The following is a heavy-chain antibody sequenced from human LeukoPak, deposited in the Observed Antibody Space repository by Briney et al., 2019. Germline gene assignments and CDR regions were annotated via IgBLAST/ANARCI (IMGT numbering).Heavy chain of an antibody. D-gene: IGHD2-21*01. J-gene: IGHJ4*02. CDR2: INQDGSEK. CDR1: GFTLSGSA. Sequence: PGGSLKLSCAASGFTLSGSAMHWVRQAPGKGLEWVANINQDGSEKSYVDSVEGRFTISRDNAKKSLYLHVNSLRAEDTAVYYCARDIYGGHDYWGQGTLLTVSS. CDR3: ARDIYGGHDY. V-gene: IGHV3-7*04.